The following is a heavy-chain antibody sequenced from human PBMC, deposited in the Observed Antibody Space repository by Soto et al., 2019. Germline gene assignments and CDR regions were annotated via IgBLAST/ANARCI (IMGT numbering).Heavy chain of an antibody. V-gene: IGHV3-30*03. CDR2: MSNNGITQ. D-gene: IGHD1-1*01. CDR3: ARRYCRAERCNGNDGFDV. J-gene: IGHJ3*01. CDR1: GVTFSDYD. Sequence: PGGSLRLSYAAAGVTFSDYDMRWIRQAPENVLEWVAVMSNNGITQFYANSVKGRFSVYRDNSKSTTYLQMDSLRTEDTALYYCARRYCRAERCNGNDGFDVWGQGTMVTVSS.